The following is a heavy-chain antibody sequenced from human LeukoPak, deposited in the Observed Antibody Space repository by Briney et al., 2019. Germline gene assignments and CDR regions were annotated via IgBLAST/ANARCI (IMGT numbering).Heavy chain of an antibody. CDR1: GFTFSSYG. CDR2: INWNGGST. V-gene: IGHV3-20*04. J-gene: IGHJ4*02. Sequence: GGSLRLSCAASGFTFSSYGMSWVRQAPGKGLEWVSGINWNGGSTGYADSVKGRFTISRDNAKNSLYLQMNSLRAEDTALYYCARDQREQWELHLQDWGQGTLVTVSS. CDR3: ARDQREQWELHLQD. D-gene: IGHD1-26*01.